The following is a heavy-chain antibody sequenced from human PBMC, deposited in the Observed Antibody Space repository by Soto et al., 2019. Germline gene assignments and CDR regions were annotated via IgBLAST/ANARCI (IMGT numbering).Heavy chain of an antibody. V-gene: IGHV4-39*01. J-gene: IGHJ4*02. CDR1: GGSISSSSYY. Sequence: SETLSLTCTVSGGSISSSSYYWGWIRQPPGKGLEWIGSIYYSGSTYYNPSLKSRVTISVDTSKNQFSLKLSSVTAADTAVYYCARRQEPAYSSSWYYFDYWGQGTLVTVSS. CDR3: ARRQEPAYSSSWYYFDY. CDR2: IYYSGST. D-gene: IGHD6-13*01.